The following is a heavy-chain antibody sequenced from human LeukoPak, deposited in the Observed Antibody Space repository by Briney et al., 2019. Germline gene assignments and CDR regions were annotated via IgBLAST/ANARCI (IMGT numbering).Heavy chain of an antibody. Sequence: GGSLRLSCAASGFTFSSYSMNWVRQAPGKGLEWVSSISSSSSYIYYADSVKGRFTISRDNAKNSLYLQMNSLRAEDTAVYYCARTPYSGYDLSLGNINDYWGQGTLVTVSS. D-gene: IGHD5-12*01. CDR1: GFTFSSYS. CDR2: ISSSSSYI. V-gene: IGHV3-21*01. J-gene: IGHJ4*02. CDR3: ARTPYSGYDLSLGNINDY.